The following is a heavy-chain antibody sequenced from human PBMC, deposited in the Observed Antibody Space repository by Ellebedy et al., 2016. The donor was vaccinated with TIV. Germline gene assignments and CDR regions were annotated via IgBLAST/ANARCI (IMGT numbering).Heavy chain of an antibody. Sequence: MPSETLSLTCTVSGGSISSGDHYWSWIRQPPGKGLEWIGYIYYTGSTYWNPPLKSRLTISVDTSKNQFALKLSSVTAADTAVYYCARILRAGSDGDYFDYWGQGTQVTASS. CDR2: IYYTGST. CDR3: ARILRAGSDGDYFDY. V-gene: IGHV4-30-4*01. D-gene: IGHD3-3*01. CDR1: GGSISSGDHY. J-gene: IGHJ4*02.